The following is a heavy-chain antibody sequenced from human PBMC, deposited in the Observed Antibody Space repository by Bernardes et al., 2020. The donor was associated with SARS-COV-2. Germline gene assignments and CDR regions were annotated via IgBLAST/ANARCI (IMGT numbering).Heavy chain of an antibody. D-gene: IGHD1-1*01. CDR1: GYTFTGYY. CDR3: ARELELDRRRSDVFDL. Sequence: ASVKVSCKASGYTFTGYYLHWVRQTPGQRLEYMGWMNPNSGGPNYAQKFRGRVTITRDTSINTAYMELSRLMFDDTAVYFCARELELDRRRSDVFDLWGQGTLVTVSS. CDR2: MNPNSGGP. V-gene: IGHV1-2*02. J-gene: IGHJ3*01.